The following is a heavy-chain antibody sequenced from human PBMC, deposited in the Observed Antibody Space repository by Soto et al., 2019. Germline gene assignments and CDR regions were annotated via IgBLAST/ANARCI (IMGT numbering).Heavy chain of an antibody. J-gene: IGHJ6*02. D-gene: IGHD7-27*01. V-gene: IGHV3-30-3*01. CDR2: IQHDSTNI. CDR1: GFAFSLYS. CDR3: VRVGWGFSFGNGMDG. Sequence: GGSLRLSCAASGFAFSLYSMHWVRQAPGKGLEWVAVIQHDSTNIFYADSVRGRFTISRDNFKNMMYLQMNGLTPEDTALYYCVRVGWGFSFGNGMDGCGQGTTVTVSS.